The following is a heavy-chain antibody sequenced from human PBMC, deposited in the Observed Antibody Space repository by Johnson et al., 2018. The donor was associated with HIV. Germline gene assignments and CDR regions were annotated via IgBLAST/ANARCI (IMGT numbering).Heavy chain of an antibody. CDR3: AKFGLAARPRAFDI. CDR2: TNWNGGST. V-gene: IGHV3-NL1*01. J-gene: IGHJ3*02. D-gene: IGHD6-6*01. Sequence: QVQLVESGGGLVQPGGSLRLSCAASGFTFNNAWMSWVRQAPGKGLEWVSGTNWNGGSTTAADSGKGRFTISRDNSKTTLYLQMNSLRSEDTAVYYCAKFGLAARPRAFDIWGQGTMVTVSS. CDR1: GFTFNNAW.